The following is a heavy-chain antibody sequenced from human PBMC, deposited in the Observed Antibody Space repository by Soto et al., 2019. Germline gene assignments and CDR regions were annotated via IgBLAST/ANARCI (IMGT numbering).Heavy chain of an antibody. J-gene: IGHJ6*02. V-gene: IGHV4-59*01. D-gene: IGHD2-2*01. Sequence: PSETLSLTCTVSGGSISSYYWSWIRQPPGKGLEWIGYIYYFGSTNYNPSLKSRVTISVDTSKNQFSLKLSSVTAADTAVYYCAREYCSSTSCYGSDYYGMDVWGQGTTVTVSS. CDR1: GGSISSYY. CDR3: AREYCSSTSCYGSDYYGMDV. CDR2: IYYFGST.